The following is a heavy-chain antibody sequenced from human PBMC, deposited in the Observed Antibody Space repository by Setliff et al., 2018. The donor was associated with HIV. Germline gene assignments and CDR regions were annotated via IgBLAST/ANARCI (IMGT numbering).Heavy chain of an antibody. CDR3: ARDSGTTVEDAFDI. Sequence: GASVKVSCKASGYTFTSYGISWVRQAPGQGLEWMGWISAYNGNTNYAQKLQGRVTMTSDTSTSTAYMELRSLRSDYTAVYYCARDSGTTVEDAFDIWGQVTMVTVSS. CDR2: ISAYNGNT. CDR1: GYTFTSYG. J-gene: IGHJ3*02. V-gene: IGHV1-18*01. D-gene: IGHD1-7*01.